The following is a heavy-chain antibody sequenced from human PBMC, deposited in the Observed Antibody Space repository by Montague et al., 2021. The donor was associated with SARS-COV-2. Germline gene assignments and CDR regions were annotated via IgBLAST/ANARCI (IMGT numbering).Heavy chain of an antibody. D-gene: IGHD3-9*01. CDR3: AHLIRYYDIFTGIPFDY. J-gene: IGHJ4*02. CDR2: IYSNDEK. CDR1: GFSLSTPNVG. Sequence: PALVKPTQTLTLTCTFSGFSLSTPNVGVGWIRQPPGKALEWVAVIYSNDEKRYSPSLRNRLTITKDTAKNQVVLSLTYVDPVDTATYYCAHLIRYYDIFTGIPFDYWGQGSRVTVSS. V-gene: IGHV2-5*01.